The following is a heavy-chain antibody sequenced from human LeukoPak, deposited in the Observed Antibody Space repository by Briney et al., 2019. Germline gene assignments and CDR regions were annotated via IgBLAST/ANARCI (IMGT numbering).Heavy chain of an antibody. Sequence: GGSLRLSCAASGLTFSSCGMHWVRQAPGKGLEWVAVISYDGSNKYYADSVKGRFTISRDNSKNTLYLQMNSLRAEDTAVYYCAKEGPAYGSGSYHKYNWFDPWGQGTLVTVSS. CDR3: AKEGPAYGSGSYHKYNWFDP. J-gene: IGHJ5*02. CDR1: GLTFSSCG. V-gene: IGHV3-30*18. CDR2: ISYDGSNK. D-gene: IGHD3-10*01.